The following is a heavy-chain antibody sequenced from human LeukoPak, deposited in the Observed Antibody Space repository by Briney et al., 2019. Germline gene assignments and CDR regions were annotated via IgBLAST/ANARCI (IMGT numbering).Heavy chain of an antibody. Sequence: PGGSLGLSCAASGFTFSSYAMSWVRQAPGKGLEWVSAISGSGGSTYYADSVKGRFTISRDNSKNTLYLQMNSLRAEDTAVYYCAKGGYSTSRYMLGWFDPWGQGTLVTVSS. D-gene: IGHD2-2*02. V-gene: IGHV3-23*01. CDR1: GFTFSSYA. CDR3: AKGGYSTSRYMLGWFDP. J-gene: IGHJ5*02. CDR2: ISGSGGST.